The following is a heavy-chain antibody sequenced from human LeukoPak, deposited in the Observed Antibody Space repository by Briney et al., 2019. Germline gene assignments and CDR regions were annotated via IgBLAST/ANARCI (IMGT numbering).Heavy chain of an antibody. CDR3: AKAAAAPGFDF. V-gene: IGHV3-7*03. CDR2: IKQDGGEK. J-gene: IGHJ4*02. Sequence: GGSLRPSCAASEFTFSSYWMSWVRQAPGKGLEWVANIKQDGGEKYYLDSVKGRFTISRDNSKNTIYLQMNSLRAEDTALYYCAKAAAAPGFDFWGQGTLDTVSS. CDR1: EFTFSSYW. D-gene: IGHD6-13*01.